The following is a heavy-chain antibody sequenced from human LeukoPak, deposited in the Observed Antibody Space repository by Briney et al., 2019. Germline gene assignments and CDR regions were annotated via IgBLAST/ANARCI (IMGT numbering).Heavy chain of an antibody. CDR3: TRHMESGYCSGGSCLLFDY. V-gene: IGHV3-53*01. D-gene: IGHD2-15*01. Sequence: GGSLRLSCAASGFTVSSNYMSWVRQAPGKGLEWVSVIYSGGSTYYADSVKGRFTISRDNSKNTLYLQMNSLKTEDTAVYYCTRHMESGYCSGGSCLLFDYWGQGTLVTVSS. J-gene: IGHJ4*02. CDR1: GFTVSSNY. CDR2: IYSGGST.